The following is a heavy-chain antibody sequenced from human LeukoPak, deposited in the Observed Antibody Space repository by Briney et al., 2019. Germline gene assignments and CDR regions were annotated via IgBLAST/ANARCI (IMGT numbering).Heavy chain of an antibody. CDR2: FDPEDGET. V-gene: IGHV1-24*01. CDR3: ATMVGSSATVNWFDP. Sequence: ASVKVSCKASGYTFTNYFMHWVRQAPGQGLEWMGGFDPEDGETIYAQKFQGRVTMTEDTSTDTAYMELSSLRSEDTAVYYCATMVGSSATVNWFDPWGQGTLVTVSS. CDR1: GYTFTNYF. J-gene: IGHJ5*02. D-gene: IGHD1-26*01.